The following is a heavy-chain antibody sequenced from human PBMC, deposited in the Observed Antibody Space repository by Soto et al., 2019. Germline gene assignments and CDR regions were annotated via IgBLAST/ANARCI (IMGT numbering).Heavy chain of an antibody. CDR3: AKHRTNYYYGMDV. V-gene: IGHV3-23*01. Sequence: EVQLLESGGGLVQPGGSLRLSCAASGFTFSSYAMSWVRQAPGKGLEWVSAISGSGGSTYYADSVKGRFTISRDNSKNTLYLQINSLRAEDTAVYYCAKHRTNYYYGMDVWGQGTTVTVSS. J-gene: IGHJ6*02. CDR1: GFTFSSYA. D-gene: IGHD1-7*01. CDR2: ISGSGGST.